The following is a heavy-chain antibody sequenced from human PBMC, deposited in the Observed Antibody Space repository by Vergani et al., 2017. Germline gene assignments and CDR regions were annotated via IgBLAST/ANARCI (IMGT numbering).Heavy chain of an antibody. CDR1: GFTFDDYA. Sequence: EVQLVESGGVVVQPGGSLRLSCAASGFTFDDYAMHWVRQVSGKGLEWVSAIGTAGDTYYPGSVKGRFTISRENAKNSLYLQMNSLRAGDTAIYYCARAVSTTVGDPPGYWGQGTLVTVSS. V-gene: IGHV3-13*01. CDR2: IGTAGDT. J-gene: IGHJ4*02. D-gene: IGHD4-23*01. CDR3: ARAVSTTVGDPPGY.